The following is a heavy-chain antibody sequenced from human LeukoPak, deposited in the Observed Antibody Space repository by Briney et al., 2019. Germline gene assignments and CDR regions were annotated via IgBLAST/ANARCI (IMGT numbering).Heavy chain of an antibody. CDR2: IYHSGST. V-gene: IGHV4-30-2*01. CDR1: GGSISSYS. Sequence: SETLSLTCTVSGGSISSYSWRWIRQPPGKGLEWIGYIYHSGSTYYNPSLKSRVTISVDRSKNQFSLKLSSVTAADTAVYYCARDVRYCSGGSCYGGAFDIWGQGTMVTVSS. CDR3: ARDVRYCSGGSCYGGAFDI. J-gene: IGHJ3*02. D-gene: IGHD2-15*01.